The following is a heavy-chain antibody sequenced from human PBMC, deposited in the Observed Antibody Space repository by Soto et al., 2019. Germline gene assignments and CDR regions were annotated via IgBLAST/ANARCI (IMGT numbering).Heavy chain of an antibody. CDR2: IKQDGSEK. J-gene: IGHJ6*02. CDR3: ARDRGLLNYYYYGMDV. V-gene: IGHV3-7*01. Sequence: EVQLVESGGGLVQPGGSLRLSCAASGFTFSSYWMSWVRQAPGKGLEWVANIKQDGSEKYYVDSVKGRFTISRDNAKNSLYLQMNSLRAEDKAVYYCARDRGLLNYYYYGMDVWGQGTTVTFSS. D-gene: IGHD2-15*01. CDR1: GFTFSSYW.